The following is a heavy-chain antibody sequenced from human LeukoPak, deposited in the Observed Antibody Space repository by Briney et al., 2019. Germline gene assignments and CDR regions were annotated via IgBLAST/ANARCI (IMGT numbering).Heavy chain of an antibody. J-gene: IGHJ4*02. D-gene: IGHD6-13*01. V-gene: IGHV3-53*01. CDR1: GFSVSSNY. CDR2: IYSGGST. Sequence: QAGGSLRLSCAASGFSVSSNYMSWVRQAPGKGLEWISLIYSGGSTYYADSVKGRFTISRDNSKNTLYLQMNSLRPEDTAVYYCARDAAAQQLVHYFDYWGQGSLVTVSS. CDR3: ARDAAAQQLVHYFDY.